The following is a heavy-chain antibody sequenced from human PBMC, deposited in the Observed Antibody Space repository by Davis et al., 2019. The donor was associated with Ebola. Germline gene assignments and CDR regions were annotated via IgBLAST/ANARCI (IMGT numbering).Heavy chain of an antibody. CDR1: GFTFDDYA. J-gene: IGHJ5*02. D-gene: IGHD2-15*01. V-gene: IGHV3-43*02. CDR3: AKDLYRSDIVVVFDK. CDR2: ISGDGGST. Sequence: PGGSLRLSCAASGFTFDDYAMHWVRQAPGKGLEWVSLISGDGGSTYYADSVKGRFTISRDNSKNSLYLQMNSLRTEDTALYYCAKDLYRSDIVVVFDKWGQGTLVTVSS.